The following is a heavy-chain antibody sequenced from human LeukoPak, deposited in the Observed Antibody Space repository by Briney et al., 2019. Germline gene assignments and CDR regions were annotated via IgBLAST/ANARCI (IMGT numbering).Heavy chain of an antibody. CDR1: GYSISSGYD. CDR2: IYPSGST. Sequence: SETLSLTYAVSGYSISSGYDWGWIRQPPGKGLELIGNIYPSGSTYYNPSLNSRVTISVDTSKNQFSLKLTSVTAADTAVYFCAKIDGYTYSYAAYWGQGTLVTVSS. CDR3: AKIDGYTYSYAAY. J-gene: IGHJ4*02. V-gene: IGHV4-38-2*01. D-gene: IGHD5-18*01.